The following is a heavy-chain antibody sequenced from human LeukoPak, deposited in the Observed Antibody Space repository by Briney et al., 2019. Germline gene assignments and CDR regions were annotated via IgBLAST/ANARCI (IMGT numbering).Heavy chain of an antibody. CDR3: ATEAPRSYYFDY. J-gene: IGHJ4*02. CDR2: VYATGGTT. CDR1: EDTFTYYH. V-gene: IGHV1-46*01. Sequence: ASVKVSCKASEDTFTYYHIHWVRQAPGQGVEWMGAVYATGGTTIDTQNFQGRVTMTRDTSTGTVYMELSSLRFEDTAMYYCATEAPRSYYFDYWGQGILVTVSS.